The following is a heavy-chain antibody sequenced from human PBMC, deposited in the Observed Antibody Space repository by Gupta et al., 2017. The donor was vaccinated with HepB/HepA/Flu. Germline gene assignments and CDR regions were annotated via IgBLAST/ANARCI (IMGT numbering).Heavy chain of an antibody. J-gene: IGHJ4*02. CDR1: GFTFTSYA. CDR3: AKKSCNGLNCHFDS. CDR2: IDVSGGIT. V-gene: IGHV3-23*01. D-gene: IGHD2/OR15-2a*01. Sequence: EVQVLESGGGLVQPGGSLRLSCAASGFTFTSYAMHWVRQAPGKGLEWVSGIDVSGGITVYADSVKRRFTISRDNSKNTLYLQMNSLPAEDTAIYSCAKKSCNGLNCHFDSWGQGTLVTVSS.